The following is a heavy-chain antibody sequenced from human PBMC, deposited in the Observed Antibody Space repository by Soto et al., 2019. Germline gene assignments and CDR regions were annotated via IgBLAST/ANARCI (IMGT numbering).Heavy chain of an antibody. V-gene: IGHV1-18*01. CDR2: ISAYNGNT. CDR3: ACDKGFGESDA. J-gene: IGHJ6*02. CDR1: GYSFTSYG. D-gene: IGHD3-10*01. Sequence: QVQLVQSGAEVKKPGASVKVSCKASGYSFTSYGISWVRQAPGQGLEWMGWISAYNGNTNYAQKLQGRVTMTTDTSTSTASMELRGLRSDDTPVSYCACDKGFGESDAWGQGTTVTVSS.